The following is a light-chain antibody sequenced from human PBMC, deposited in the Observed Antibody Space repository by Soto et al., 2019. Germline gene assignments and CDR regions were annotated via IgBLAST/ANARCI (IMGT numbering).Light chain of an antibody. J-gene: IGKJ4*01. CDR2: GAS. CDR1: ESVSDNY. V-gene: IGKV3-20*01. CDR3: HQYGSSPLP. Sequence: EIVLTQSPGTLSLSPGERATLSCRASESVSDNYLAWYQQRSGQAPRLVIYGASSRASAVPDRFSGSGSGAAFTHPISSRDPGDFAVYYCHQYGSSPLPSGEGPKVEIK.